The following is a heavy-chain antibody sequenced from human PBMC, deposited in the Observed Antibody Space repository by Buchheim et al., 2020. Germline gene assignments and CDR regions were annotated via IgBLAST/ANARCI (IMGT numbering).Heavy chain of an antibody. Sequence: EVQLVESGGGLVQPGGSLRLSFAASGFTFSSYSMNWVRQAQGKGLEWVSYISSSSTTIYYADSVKGRFTISRDNAKNSLYLQMNSLRAEDTAVYYCARAVYGSGSYLYYYYGMDVWGQGTT. V-gene: IGHV3-48*01. CDR1: GFTFSSYS. CDR2: ISSSSTTI. D-gene: IGHD3-10*01. J-gene: IGHJ6*02. CDR3: ARAVYGSGSYLYYYYGMDV.